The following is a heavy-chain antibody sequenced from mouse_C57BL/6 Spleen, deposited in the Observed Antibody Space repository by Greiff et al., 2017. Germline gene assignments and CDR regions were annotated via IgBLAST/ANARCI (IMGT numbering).Heavy chain of an antibody. Sequence: QVQLKQSGAELVRPGASVTLSCKASGYTFTDYEMHWVKQTPVHGLEWIGAIDPETGGTAYNQKFKGKAILTADKSSSTAYMELRSLTSEDSAVYYCKRGTGWLYFDVGGTGTTVTVTS. CDR3: KRGTGWLYFDV. V-gene: IGHV1-15*01. CDR2: IDPETGGT. J-gene: IGHJ1*03. CDR1: GYTFTDYE.